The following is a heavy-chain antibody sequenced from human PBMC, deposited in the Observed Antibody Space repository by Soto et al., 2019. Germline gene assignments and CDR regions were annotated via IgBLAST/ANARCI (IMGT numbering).Heavy chain of an antibody. J-gene: IGHJ6*01. D-gene: IGHD1-1*01. CDR1: GLTFSDYY. V-gene: IGHV3-11*05. Sequence: QVQLVESGGGLVKPGGSLRLSCAASGLTFSDYYMSWIRQAPGKGLEWVSYITHRGDYTKYADSVQGRFTISRDNAKNSLDTPMNRLGAGGPAVNYCSRGPDGNDVWGPGNAVNVPP. CDR3: SRGPDGNDV. CDR2: ITHRGDYT.